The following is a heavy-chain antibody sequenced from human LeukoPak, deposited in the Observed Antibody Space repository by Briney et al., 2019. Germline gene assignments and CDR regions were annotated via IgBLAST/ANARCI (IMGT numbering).Heavy chain of an antibody. D-gene: IGHD4-17*01. CDR3: ARVTYDGDYTYFDY. Sequence: ASVRVSCKASGYTFTSYAMHWVRQAPGQRLEWMGWINAGNGNTKYSQKFQGRVTMTRNTSISTAYMELSSLRSEDTAVYYCARVTYDGDYTYFDYWGQGTLVTVSS. V-gene: IGHV1-3*01. CDR1: GYTFTSYA. CDR2: INAGNGNT. J-gene: IGHJ4*02.